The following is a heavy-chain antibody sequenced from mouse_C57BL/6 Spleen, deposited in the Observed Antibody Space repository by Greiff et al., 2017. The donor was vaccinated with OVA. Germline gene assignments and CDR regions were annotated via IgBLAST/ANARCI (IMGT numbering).Heavy chain of an antibody. Sequence: QVQLQQPGAELVKPGASVKLSCKASGYTFTSYWMQWVKQRPGQGLEWIGEIDPSDSYTNYNQKFKGKATLTVDTSSSTAYMQLSSLTSEDSAVYYCARGRTGTWYFDVWGTGTTVTVSS. CDR1: GYTFTSYW. CDR2: IDPSDSYT. J-gene: IGHJ1*03. CDR3: ARGRTGTWYFDV. V-gene: IGHV1-50*01. D-gene: IGHD4-1*01.